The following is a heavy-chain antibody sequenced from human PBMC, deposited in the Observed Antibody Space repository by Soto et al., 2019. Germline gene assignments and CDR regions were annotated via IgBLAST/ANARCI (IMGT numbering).Heavy chain of an antibody. V-gene: IGHV3-21*01. CDR2: ISSSSSYI. CDR1: GFTFSSYS. J-gene: IGHJ6*02. Sequence: EVQLVESGGGLVKPGGSLRLSCAASGFTFSSYSMNWVRQAPGKGLEWVSSISSSSSYIYYADSVKGRFTISRDNAKNSLYLQMNSLRAEDTAVYYCARDFGIQLWLGSSYYYGMDVWGQGTTVTVSS. D-gene: IGHD5-18*01. CDR3: ARDFGIQLWLGSSYYYGMDV.